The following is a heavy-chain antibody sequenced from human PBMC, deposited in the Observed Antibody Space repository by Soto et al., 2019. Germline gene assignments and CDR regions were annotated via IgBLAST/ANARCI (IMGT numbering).Heavy chain of an antibody. CDR3: ARDPDYYGSGSPLDY. D-gene: IGHD3-10*01. J-gene: IGHJ4*02. CDR2: ISAYNGNT. V-gene: IGHV1-18*04. Sequence: QVQLVQSGAEVKKPGASVKVSCKASGYTFTSYGISWVRQAPGQGLEWMGWISAYNGNTNYAQKLQGRVTMTTDTSTSTAYMELRSLRSDDTAVYDCARDPDYYGSGSPLDYWGQGTLVTVSS. CDR1: GYTFTSYG.